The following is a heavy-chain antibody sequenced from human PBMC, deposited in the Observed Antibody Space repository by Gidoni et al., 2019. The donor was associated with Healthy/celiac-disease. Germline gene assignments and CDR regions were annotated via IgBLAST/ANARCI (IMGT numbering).Heavy chain of an antibody. CDR2: IKQDGSEK. D-gene: IGHD3-10*01. CDR1: GFTFSSYW. V-gene: IGHV3-7*01. Sequence: EVQLVESGGGLVQPGGSLRLSCAASGFTFSSYWMSWVRQAPGKGLEWVANIKQDGSEKYYVDSVKGRFTISRDNAKNSLYLQMNSLRAEDTAVYYCARDRLWFGDHYFDYWGQGTLVTVSS. CDR3: ARDRLWFGDHYFDY. J-gene: IGHJ4*02.